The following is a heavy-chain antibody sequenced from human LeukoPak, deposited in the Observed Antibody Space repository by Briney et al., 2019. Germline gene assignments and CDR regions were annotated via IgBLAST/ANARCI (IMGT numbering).Heavy chain of an antibody. Sequence: GGSLRLSCAASGFDFSSNWMHWVRHAPGQGLVWVSRIKGDGISTNYADSVKGRFTISRDIAKNSVYLQMNSLRAEDTAVYYCARAIGKSEGYWGQGTLVTVSS. CDR1: GFDFSSNW. J-gene: IGHJ4*02. CDR2: IKGDGIST. CDR3: ARAIGKSEGY. V-gene: IGHV3-74*01. D-gene: IGHD4-23*01.